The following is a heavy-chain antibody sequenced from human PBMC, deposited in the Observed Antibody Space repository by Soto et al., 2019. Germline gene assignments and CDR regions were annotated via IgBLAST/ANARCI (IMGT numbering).Heavy chain of an antibody. V-gene: IGHV4-31*03. CDR2: IYYSGST. CDR3: ARGGTMVRGTWGIDYYYMDV. Sequence: QVQLQESGPGLVKPSQTLSLTCTVSGGSISSGGYYWSWIRQHPGKGLEWIGYIYYSGSTYYTPSLKSRVTISVDTAKNQFSLKLSSVTAADTAVYYCARGGTMVRGTWGIDYYYMDVWGKGTTVTVSS. D-gene: IGHD3-10*01. CDR1: GGSISSGGYY. J-gene: IGHJ6*03.